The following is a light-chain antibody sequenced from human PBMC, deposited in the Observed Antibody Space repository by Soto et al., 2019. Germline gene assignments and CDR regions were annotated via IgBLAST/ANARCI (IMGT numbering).Light chain of an antibody. CDR3: SSFTSASTRI. Sequence: QSALTQPASVSGSPGQSISIPCTGTSSDIGAFNFVSWYQQHPGKAPKVLIYGVTNRPSGVDYRFSGSKSGNTASLIISGLRPEDEADYYCSSFTSASTRIFGTGPKLTAL. J-gene: IGLJ1*01. V-gene: IGLV2-14*03. CDR1: SSDIGAFNF. CDR2: GVT.